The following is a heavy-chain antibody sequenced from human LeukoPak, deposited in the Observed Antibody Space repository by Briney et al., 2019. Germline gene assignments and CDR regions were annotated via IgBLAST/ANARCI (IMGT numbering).Heavy chain of an antibody. CDR2: MTVSGGST. CDR1: GFTFTSYA. J-gene: IGHJ1*01. CDR3: AKDGVGDSSGYYLLEH. V-gene: IGHV3-23*01. Sequence: GGSLRLSCTASGFTFTSYAMSWVRQAPGKGLEWVSSMTVSGGSTYYADSVKGRFTVSRDNSKNTLYLEMKSLRGEDTAVYYCAKDGVGDSSGYYLLEHWGQGTLVTVSS. D-gene: IGHD3-22*01.